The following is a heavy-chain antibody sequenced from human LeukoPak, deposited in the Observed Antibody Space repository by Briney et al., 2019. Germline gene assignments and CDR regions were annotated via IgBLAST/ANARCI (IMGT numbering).Heavy chain of an antibody. CDR2: ISSSGSTI. CDR3: ARVITMIVVVPNRALDY. CDR1: GFTFSSYE. V-gene: IGHV3-48*03. J-gene: IGHJ4*02. D-gene: IGHD3-22*01. Sequence: PGGSLRLSCAASGFTFSSYEMNWVRQAPGKGLEWVSYISSSGSTIYYADSVKGRFTISRDNAKNSLYLQMNSLRAEDTAVYYCARVITMIVVVPNRALDYWGQGTLVTVSS.